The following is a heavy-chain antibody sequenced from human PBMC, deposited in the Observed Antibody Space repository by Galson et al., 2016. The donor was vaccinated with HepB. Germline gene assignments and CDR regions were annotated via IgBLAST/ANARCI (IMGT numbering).Heavy chain of an antibody. Sequence: SLRLSCAASGFSFSTYWVAWVRQAPGKGLEWAANIKEDGSETFYADSVKGRFSISRDNAKNSVYLQMNSLRAEDTAVYYCLGFGYWGQGTPVTVSS. CDR1: GFSFSTYW. D-gene: IGHD3-10*01. V-gene: IGHV3-7*01. J-gene: IGHJ4*02. CDR2: IKEDGSET. CDR3: LGFGY.